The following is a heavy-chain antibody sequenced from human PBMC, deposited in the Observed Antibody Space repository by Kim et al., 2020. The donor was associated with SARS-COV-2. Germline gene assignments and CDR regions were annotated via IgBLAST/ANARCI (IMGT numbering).Heavy chain of an antibody. V-gene: IGHV4-31*02. CDR3: ASRGAYYYGMDV. D-gene: IGHD3-10*01. J-gene: IGHJ6*02. Sequence: YYNPSLKSRVTISVDTSKNQFSLKLSSVTAADTAVYYCASRGAYYYGMDVWGQGTTVTVSS.